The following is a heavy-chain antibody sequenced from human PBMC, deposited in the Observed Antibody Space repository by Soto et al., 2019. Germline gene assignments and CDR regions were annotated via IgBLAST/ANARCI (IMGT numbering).Heavy chain of an antibody. CDR2: IYYSGST. V-gene: IGHV4-59*01. CDR1: GGSISSYY. Sequence: SETLSLTCTVSGGSISSYYWSWIRQPPGKGLEWIGYIYYSGSTNYNPSLKSRVTISVDTSKNQFSLKLSSVTAEDTAVYYCSRHDCISTSCYYYYYYSMDVWGQGTTVTVSS. CDR3: SRHDCISTSCYYYYYYSMDV. J-gene: IGHJ6*02. D-gene: IGHD2-2*01.